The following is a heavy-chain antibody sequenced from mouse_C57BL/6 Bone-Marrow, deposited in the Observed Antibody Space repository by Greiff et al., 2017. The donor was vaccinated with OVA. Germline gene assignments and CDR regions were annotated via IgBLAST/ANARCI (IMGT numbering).Heavy chain of an antibody. Sequence: EVHLVESGGDLVKPGGSLKLSCAASGFTFSSYGMSWVRQTPDKRLEWVATISSGGSYTYYPDSVKGRFTISRDNAKNTLYLQMSSLKSEDTAMYYCARGIRTWFAYWGQGTLVTVSA. D-gene: IGHD5-2*01. CDR3: ARGIRTWFAY. CDR2: ISSGGSYT. V-gene: IGHV5-6*01. CDR1: GFTFSSYG. J-gene: IGHJ3*01.